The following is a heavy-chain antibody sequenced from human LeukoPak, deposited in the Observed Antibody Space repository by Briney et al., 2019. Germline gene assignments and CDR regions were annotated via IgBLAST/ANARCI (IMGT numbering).Heavy chain of an antibody. CDR3: GREQGGWYFDY. V-gene: IGHV3-53*01. CDR1: AFTVSSNY. D-gene: IGHD6-19*01. CDR2: IYSGGST. Sequence: GGSLRLSCAASAFTVSSNYMSWVRQAPGKGLEWVPVIYSGGSTYYAYSVKGRFTLSSDNSKNTLYLQMNSRRAEYTAVYYCGREQGGWYFDYWGQGTLVTVSS. J-gene: IGHJ4*02.